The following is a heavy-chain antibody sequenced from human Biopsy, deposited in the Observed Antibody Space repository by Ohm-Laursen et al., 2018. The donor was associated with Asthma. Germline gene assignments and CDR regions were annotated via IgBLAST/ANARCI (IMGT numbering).Heavy chain of an antibody. V-gene: IGHV1-24*01. CDR2: HYHEEGGT. J-gene: IGHJ4*02. D-gene: IGHD4-17*01. CDR3: ASDFPKDYVRYNFQF. CDR1: GYSLTDLS. Sequence: ASVKVSCKISGYSLTDLSMHWVRQAPGQGLEWMGGHYHEEGGTVNARRFQGRVTMTEDTSTDTAYMELSSLSSDDTAVYYCASDFPKDYVRYNFQFWGQGTLVTVSS.